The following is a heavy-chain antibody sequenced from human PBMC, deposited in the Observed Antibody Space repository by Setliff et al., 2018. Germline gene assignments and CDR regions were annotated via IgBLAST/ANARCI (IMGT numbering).Heavy chain of an antibody. J-gene: IGHJ4*02. Sequence: SETLSLTCTVSGGSISSHYWSWIRQPPGKGLEWIGSIYYSGSTNYNPSLKSRVTMTRDTSTSTVYMELSSLRSEDTAVYYCARPLAAAGTEAYYWGQGTLVTVSS. D-gene: IGHD6-13*01. CDR3: ARPLAAAGTEAYY. V-gene: IGHV4-59*11. CDR2: IYYSGST. CDR1: GGSISSHY.